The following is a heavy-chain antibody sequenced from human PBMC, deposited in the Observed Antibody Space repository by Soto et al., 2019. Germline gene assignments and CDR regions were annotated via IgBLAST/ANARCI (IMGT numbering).Heavy chain of an antibody. CDR2: MKPNSGNT. CDR1: GYTFTSYD. J-gene: IGHJ4*02. CDR3: AREISGSYRFDY. V-gene: IGHV1-8*01. D-gene: IGHD1-26*01. Sequence: QVQLVQSGAEVKKPGASVKVSCKASGYTFTSYDINWVRQGTGQGLEWMGWMKPNSGNTGYAQKLQGRVTMTRNTSMRTAYTELSSLRSEDTAVYYCAREISGSYRFDYWGQGTLVTVSS.